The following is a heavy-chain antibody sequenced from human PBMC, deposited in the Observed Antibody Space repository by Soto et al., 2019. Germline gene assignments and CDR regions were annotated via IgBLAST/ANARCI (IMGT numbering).Heavy chain of an antibody. J-gene: IGHJ4*02. CDR3: AKAGYSGSYCDY. D-gene: IGHD1-26*01. Sequence: QVQLVESGGGVVQPGRSLRLSCAASGFTFSSYGMHWVRQAPGKGLEWVAVISYDGSNKYYADSVKGRFTISRDNSKNTLYLQMNSLRAEDKAGYYCAKAGYSGSYCDYWGQGTLVTVSS. CDR2: ISYDGSNK. CDR1: GFTFSSYG. V-gene: IGHV3-30*18.